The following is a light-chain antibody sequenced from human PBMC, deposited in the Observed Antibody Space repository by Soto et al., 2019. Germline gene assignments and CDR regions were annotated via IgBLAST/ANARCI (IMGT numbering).Light chain of an antibody. Sequence: QSVLTQPASVSGSPGQSITISCTGTSSDVGAYNYASWYQQYPGEAPKVIIYDVSHRPAGVSNRFSGSKSGNTASLTISGLQFQDEAYYYCRSYTSAITYVFGTGTKLTVL. CDR2: DVS. CDR1: SSDVGAYNY. CDR3: RSYTSAITYV. V-gene: IGLV2-14*01. J-gene: IGLJ1*01.